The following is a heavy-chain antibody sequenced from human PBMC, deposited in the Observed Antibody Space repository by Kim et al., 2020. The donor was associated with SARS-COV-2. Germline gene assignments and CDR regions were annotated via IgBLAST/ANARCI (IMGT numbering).Heavy chain of an antibody. CDR2: INPNSGGT. D-gene: IGHD3-10*01. Sequence: ASVKVSCKASGYTFTGYYMHWVRQAPGQGLEWMGWINPNSGGTNYAQKFQGRVTMTRDTSISTAYMELSRLRSDDTAVYYCARVAGSYSSKGWFDPWGQGTLVTVSS. V-gene: IGHV1-2*02. CDR1: GYTFTGYY. CDR3: ARVAGSYSSKGWFDP. J-gene: IGHJ5*02.